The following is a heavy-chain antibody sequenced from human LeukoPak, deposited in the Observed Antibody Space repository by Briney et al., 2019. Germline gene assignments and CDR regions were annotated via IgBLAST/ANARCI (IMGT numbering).Heavy chain of an antibody. J-gene: IGHJ4*02. CDR1: GGSISSGGYY. CDR3: ARDGISGTFDY. CDR2: IYYSRST. D-gene: IGHD3-10*01. V-gene: IGHV4-31*03. Sequence: SQTLSLTCTVSGGSISSGGYYWSRLRQHPGKGLEWIGYIYYSRSTYYNPSLKSRVTISVDTSKNQFSLKLSSVTAADTAVYYCARDGISGTFDYWGQGTLVTVSS.